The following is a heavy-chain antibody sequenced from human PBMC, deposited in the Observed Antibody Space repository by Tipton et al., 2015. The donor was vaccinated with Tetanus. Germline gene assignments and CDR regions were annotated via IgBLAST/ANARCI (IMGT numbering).Heavy chain of an antibody. D-gene: IGHD3-9*01. CDR1: GFTFNTYW. CDR3: AKFLVVITQGYYHTMDV. Sequence: SLRLSCEASGFTFNTYWMNWVRQAPGKGLEWVSAISPTGDETYYADSVKGRFTISRDNSKNTLILQMNSLRAEDTAVYFCAKFLVVITQGYYHTMDVWGQGTTVTVSS. CDR2: ISPTGDET. J-gene: IGHJ6*02. V-gene: IGHV3-23*01.